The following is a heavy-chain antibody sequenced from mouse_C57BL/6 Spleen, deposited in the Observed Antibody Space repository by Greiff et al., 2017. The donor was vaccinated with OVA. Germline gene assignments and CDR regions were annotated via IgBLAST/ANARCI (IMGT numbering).Heavy chain of an antibody. D-gene: IGHD2-2*01. J-gene: IGHJ4*01. CDR2: IRLKSDNYAT. Sequence: EVKLMESGGGLVQPGGSMKLSCVASGFTFSNYWMNWVRQSPEKGLEWVAQIRLKSDNYATHYAESVKGRFTISRDDSKSSVYLQMNNLRAEDTGIYYCTGGLEDAMDYWGQGTSVTVSS. V-gene: IGHV6-3*01. CDR3: TGGLEDAMDY. CDR1: GFTFSNYW.